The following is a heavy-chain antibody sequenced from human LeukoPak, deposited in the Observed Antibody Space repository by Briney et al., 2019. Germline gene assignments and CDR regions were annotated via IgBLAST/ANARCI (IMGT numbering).Heavy chain of an antibody. J-gene: IGHJ6*03. D-gene: IGHD1-26*01. CDR2: ISSSGSTI. Sequence: GGSLRLSCAASGFTFSSYEMNWVRQAPGKGLERVSYISSSGSTIYYADSVKGRFTISRDNAKNSLYLQMNSLRAEDTAVYFCARATWDPNYYYYMDVWGKGTTVTISS. CDR1: GFTFSSYE. CDR3: ARATWDPNYYYYMDV. V-gene: IGHV3-48*03.